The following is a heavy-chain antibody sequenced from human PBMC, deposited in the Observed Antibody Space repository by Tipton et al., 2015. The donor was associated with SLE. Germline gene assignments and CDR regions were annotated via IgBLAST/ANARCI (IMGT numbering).Heavy chain of an antibody. D-gene: IGHD4-23*01. V-gene: IGHV4-38-2*02. CDR2: IYHSGST. Sequence: TLSLTCTVSGYSISSGYYWGWIRQPPGKGLEWIGSIYHSGSTYYNPSLKSRVTISVDTSKNQFSLKLSSVTAADTAVYYCARGGRGDGGNPFDPWGQGTLVTVSS. CDR3: ARGGRGDGGNPFDP. CDR1: GYSISSGYY. J-gene: IGHJ5*02.